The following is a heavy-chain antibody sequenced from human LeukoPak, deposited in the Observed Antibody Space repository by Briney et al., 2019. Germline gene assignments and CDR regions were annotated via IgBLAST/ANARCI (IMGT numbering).Heavy chain of an antibody. J-gene: IGHJ4*02. D-gene: IGHD5-24*01. CDR3: ARRTPQRALDN. CDR2: FGFSGRPI. V-gene: IGHV3-11*01. CDR1: GFTFTDYY. Sequence: GGSLRLSCAAYGFTFTDYYTSWIRQAPGDGLEWVSSFGFSGRPIYYTDSVKGRFSISRDNAKNSLFLQINSLRAEDTAVYYCARRTPQRALDNWGEGILVTVSS.